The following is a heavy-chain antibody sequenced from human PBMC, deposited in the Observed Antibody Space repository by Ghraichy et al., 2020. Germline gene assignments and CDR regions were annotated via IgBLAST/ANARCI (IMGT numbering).Heavy chain of an antibody. CDR2: IYYSGST. D-gene: IGHD3-10*01. V-gene: IGHV4-59*01. Sequence: SETLSLTCTVSGGSISSYYWSWIRQPPGKGLEWIGYIYYSGSTNYNPSLKSRVTISVDTSKNQFSLKLSSVTAADTAVYYCARDGSGSRHDHYYYYGMDVWGQGTTVTVSS. CDR1: GGSISSYY. J-gene: IGHJ6*02. CDR3: ARDGSGSRHDHYYYYGMDV.